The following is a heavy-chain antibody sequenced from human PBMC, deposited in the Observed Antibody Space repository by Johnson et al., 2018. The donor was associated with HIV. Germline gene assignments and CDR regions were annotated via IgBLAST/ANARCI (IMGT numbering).Heavy chain of an antibody. V-gene: IGHV3-30*03. CDR2: ISYDGIKT. CDR3: ARGYGVYATSFDV. Sequence: HVPLVESVGGFDQPGGSLRLSCASSAFTFSDHYMDWVRQAPGKGLEWVAVISYDGIKTYYVDSVKARFTISRDDARNTLYLQMNSLRAEDTAVYYCARGYGVYATSFDVWGQGTVVAVSS. D-gene: IGHD5/OR15-5a*01. J-gene: IGHJ3*01. CDR1: AFTFSDHY.